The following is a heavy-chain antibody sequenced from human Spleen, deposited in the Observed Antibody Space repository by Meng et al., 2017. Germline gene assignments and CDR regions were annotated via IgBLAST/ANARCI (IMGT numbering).Heavy chain of an antibody. CDR2: IWYDGSNE. CDR1: GFTFSSYG. CDR3: AKYTTSYTNTTTCLDY. J-gene: IGHJ4*02. V-gene: IGHV3-33*06. Sequence: GESLKISCAASGFTFSSYGMHWVRQAPGKGLEWLAVIWYDGSNEYYADSAKGRFTLSRDNSKNSVYLQMSSLRAADTALYYCAKYTTSYTNTTTCLDYWGQGTLVTVSS. D-gene: IGHD1-1*01.